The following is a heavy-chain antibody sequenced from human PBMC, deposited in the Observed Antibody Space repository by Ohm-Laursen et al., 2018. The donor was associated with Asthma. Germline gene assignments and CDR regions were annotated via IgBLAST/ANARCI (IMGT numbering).Heavy chain of an antibody. J-gene: IGHJ4*02. CDR2: INPNSGGT. CDR3: ARDVIHDILTGTPDY. Sequence: SVTVSCKPSGGTFSYYAISWARQAPGQGLEWMGRINPNSGGTNYAQKFQGRVTMTRDMSISTAYMELSRLRSDDTAVYYCARDVIHDILTGTPDYWGQGTLVTVSS. V-gene: IGHV1-2*06. D-gene: IGHD3-9*01. CDR1: GGTFSYYA.